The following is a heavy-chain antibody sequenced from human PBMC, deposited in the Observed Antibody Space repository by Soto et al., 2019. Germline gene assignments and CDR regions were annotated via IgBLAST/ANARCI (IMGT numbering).Heavy chain of an antibody. Sequence: QPGGSLRLSCAASGFTFSSYAMHWVRQAPGKGLEWVAVISYDGSNKYYADSVKGRFTISRDNSKNTLYLQMNSLRAEDTAVYYCARLFFVVVPAANKEPWYYFDSWGQGTLVSVSS. CDR2: ISYDGSNK. D-gene: IGHD2-2*01. J-gene: IGHJ4*02. CDR3: ARLFFVVVPAANKEPWYYFDS. CDR1: GFTFSSYA. V-gene: IGHV3-30*01.